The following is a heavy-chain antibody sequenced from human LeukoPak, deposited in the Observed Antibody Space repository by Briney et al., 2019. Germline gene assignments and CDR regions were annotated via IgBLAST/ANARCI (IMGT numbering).Heavy chain of an antibody. D-gene: IGHD4-11*01. CDR1: GYTFTGYY. J-gene: IGHJ6*02. Sequence: ASVKVSCKASGYTFTGYYMHWVRQAPGQGLEWMGWINPNSGGTNYAQKFQGRVTMTRDTSISTAYMELSRLRSDDTAVYYCARDTLIYSNYYYYGMDVWGQGTTVTVSS. V-gene: IGHV1-2*02. CDR3: ARDTLIYSNYYYYGMDV. CDR2: INPNSGGT.